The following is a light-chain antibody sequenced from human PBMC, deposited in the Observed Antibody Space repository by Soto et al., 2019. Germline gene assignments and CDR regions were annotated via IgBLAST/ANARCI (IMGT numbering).Light chain of an antibody. CDR3: QHRGRWPRT. CDR2: GAS. V-gene: IGKV3-11*01. CDR1: QSVNDY. J-gene: IGKJ2*01. Sequence: EIVLTQSPATLSLSPGKRATLSCRASQSVNDYLAWYQQKPGQAPRLLIYGASNRATGIPVRFSGSGSGTDFTHTISSLEHEDFAVYYCQHRGRWPRTFGQGTKLEI.